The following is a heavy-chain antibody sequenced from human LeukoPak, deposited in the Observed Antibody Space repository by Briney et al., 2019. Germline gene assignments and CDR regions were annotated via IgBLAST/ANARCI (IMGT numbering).Heavy chain of an antibody. Sequence: PGGSLRLSCAASGFIFSTYWLTWVRQAPGKGLEWVANINQDGSEIYYVDSVQGRFTISRDNVKNSLYLQMHSLGAEDTAVYYCARRGTSSSWAHFDYWGEGTLVTVSS. V-gene: IGHV3-7*05. J-gene: IGHJ4*02. CDR2: INQDGSEI. CDR1: GFIFSTYW. CDR3: ARRGTSSSWAHFDY. D-gene: IGHD6-13*01.